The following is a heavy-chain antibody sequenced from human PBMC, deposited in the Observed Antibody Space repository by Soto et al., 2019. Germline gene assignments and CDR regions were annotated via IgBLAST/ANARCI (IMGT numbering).Heavy chain of an antibody. V-gene: IGHV4-4*02. D-gene: IGHD3-22*01. CDR3: VTRGGYYDSGAYYD. Sequence: VHLQESGPGLVKASGTLSLSCAVSGGSITSSYWWTWVRQPPGKGLEWVGEIFHTGNTKYNPSLKSRINVSVDKSKNHFSLTLPSVTAADTAVYYCVTRGGYYDSGAYYDWGQGTRVTVSS. J-gene: IGHJ4*02. CDR1: GGSITSSYW. CDR2: IFHTGNT.